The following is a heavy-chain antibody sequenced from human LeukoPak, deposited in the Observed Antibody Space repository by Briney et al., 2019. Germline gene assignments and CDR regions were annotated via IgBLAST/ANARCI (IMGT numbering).Heavy chain of an antibody. D-gene: IGHD6-13*01. J-gene: IGHJ4*02. CDR1: GYTFTSYG. V-gene: IGHV1-18*01. CDR3: ARSGAAASMFTIHN. Sequence: ASVKVSCKASGYTFTSYGISWVRQAPGQGLEWMGWISAYNGNTNYAQKFQGRVTMTRDTSISTAYMELSRLRSDDTAVYYCARSGAAASMFTIHNWGQGTLVTVSS. CDR2: ISAYNGNT.